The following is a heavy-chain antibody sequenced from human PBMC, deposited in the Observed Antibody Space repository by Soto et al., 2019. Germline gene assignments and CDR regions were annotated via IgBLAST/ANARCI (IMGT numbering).Heavy chain of an antibody. D-gene: IGHD6-19*01. CDR3: AREIAVAVSKGEYYYYYGMDV. J-gene: IGHJ6*02. CDR2: INPSGGST. Sequence: ASVKVSCKASGYTFTSYYMHWVRQAPGQGLEWMGIINPSGGSTSYAQKFQGRVTMTRDTSTSTVYMELSSLRSEDTAVYYCAREIAVAVSKGEYYYYYGMDVWGQGTTVTVSS. CDR1: GYTFTSYY. V-gene: IGHV1-46*01.